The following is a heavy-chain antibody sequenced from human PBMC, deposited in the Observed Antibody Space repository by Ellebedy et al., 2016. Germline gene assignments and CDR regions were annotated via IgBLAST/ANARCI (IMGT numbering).Heavy chain of an antibody. J-gene: IGHJ6*02. V-gene: IGHV1-18*01. CDR2: ISAYNGNT. D-gene: IGHD3-22*01. CDR3: ARDQKGSGYSYYYYGMDV. CDR1: GYTFTSYG. Sequence: ASVKVSCXASGYTFTSYGISWVRQAPGQGLEWMGWISAYNGNTNYAQKLQGRVTMTTDTSTSTAYMELRSLRSDDTAVYYCARDQKGSGYSYYYYGMDVWGQGTTVTVSS.